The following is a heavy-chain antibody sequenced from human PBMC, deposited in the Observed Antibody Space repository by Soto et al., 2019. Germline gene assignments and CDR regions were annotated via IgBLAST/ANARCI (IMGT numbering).Heavy chain of an antibody. V-gene: IGHV3-74*01. Sequence: GGSLRLSCTASGFTFSSHWMHWVRQAPGKGLVWVSRINTDGSSTNYADYVKGRFTVSGDDAKNTLYLQMNSLRAEDTAVYYCASSMLRPLDLNYWGQGTLVTVSS. CDR1: GFTFSSHW. CDR3: ASSMLRPLDLNY. J-gene: IGHJ4*02. CDR2: INTDGSST. D-gene: IGHD3-10*01.